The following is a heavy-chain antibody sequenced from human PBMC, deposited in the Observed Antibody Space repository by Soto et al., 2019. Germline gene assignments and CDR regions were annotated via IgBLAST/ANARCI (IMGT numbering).Heavy chain of an antibody. CDR1: GGSFSGYY. CDR2: VNDSGNT. J-gene: IGHJ6*02. Sequence: QVQLQQWGAGLLKPSETLSLTCAVYGGSFSGYYWNWIRQPPGKGLEWIGEVNDSGNTNYNPSLQTRVTMSADTSKNEYCLELRSVTAADTGVYYCARPLVAGEDSYSAMDVWGQGTTVTVSS. CDR3: ARPLVAGEDSYSAMDV. D-gene: IGHD6-19*01. V-gene: IGHV4-34*01.